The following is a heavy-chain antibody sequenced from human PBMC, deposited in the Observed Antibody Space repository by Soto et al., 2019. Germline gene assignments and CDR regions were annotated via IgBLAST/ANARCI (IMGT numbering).Heavy chain of an antibody. CDR2: IYHSGNT. J-gene: IGHJ4*02. D-gene: IGHD6-13*01. V-gene: IGHV4-4*02. Sequence: TLSLTCAVSGGSISGSNWWGWVRQTPGKGLEWIGEIYHSGNTNYNPSLKSRVTISVDKSKNQFSLRLTSVSAADTAVYYCAKGVRYSSSLYWGYWGQGTLVTVSS. CDR3: AKGVRYSSSLYWGY. CDR1: GGSISGSNW.